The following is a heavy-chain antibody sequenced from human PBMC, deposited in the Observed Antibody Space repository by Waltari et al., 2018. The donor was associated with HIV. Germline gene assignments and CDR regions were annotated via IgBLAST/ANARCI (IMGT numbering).Heavy chain of an antibody. CDR2: ISYDGSNK. D-gene: IGHD3-22*01. CDR1: GFTTDPYP. Sequence: QVRLLEPGGALVHPGGPRSPSLSALGFTTDPYPMHWVRQAPGKGLEWVATISYDGSNKYYVDSVKGRFTISRDNSKNTLYLQMNSLRAEDTAVYYCARDGHYYDSRPLDYWGQGTLVTVSS. J-gene: IGHJ4*02. CDR3: ARDGHYYDSRPLDY. V-gene: IGHV3-30-3*01.